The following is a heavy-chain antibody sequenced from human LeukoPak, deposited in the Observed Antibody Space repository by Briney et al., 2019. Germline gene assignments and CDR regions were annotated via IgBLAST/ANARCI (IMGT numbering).Heavy chain of an antibody. D-gene: IGHD3-22*01. Sequence: ASVKVSCKASGYTFNSYDINWVRQATGQGLEWMGWMNPNSGNTGYAQKFQGRVTMTRNTSISTAYMELSSLRSEDTAVYYCARGQNPDYYYDSSGYYGYWGQGTLVTVSS. J-gene: IGHJ4*02. CDR1: GYTFNSYD. V-gene: IGHV1-8*01. CDR2: MNPNSGNT. CDR3: ARGQNPDYYYDSSGYYGY.